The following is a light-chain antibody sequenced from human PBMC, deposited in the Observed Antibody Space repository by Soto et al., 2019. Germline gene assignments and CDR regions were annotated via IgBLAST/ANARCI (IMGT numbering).Light chain of an antibody. CDR3: QQYGSSPLT. Sequence: EIVLTQSPGTLSLSPGERATLSCRASQSVSSSYLAWYQQKPGQAPRLLIYGASSRATGIPDWFSGSGSGTDFTLTISRLEPEDLAVYYCQQYGSSPLTFGPGTKVDIK. V-gene: IGKV3-20*01. CDR1: QSVSSSY. J-gene: IGKJ3*01. CDR2: GAS.